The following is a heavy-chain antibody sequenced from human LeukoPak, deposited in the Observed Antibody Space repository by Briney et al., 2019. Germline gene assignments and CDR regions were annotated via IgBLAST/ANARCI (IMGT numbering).Heavy chain of an antibody. D-gene: IGHD3-16*01. CDR3: ARARFGPLRAPTRQMYNWFDP. CDR2: MNPNSGNT. CDR1: GYTFSIYG. Sequence: ASVRVSCKASGYTFSIYGFSWVRQAPGQGLEWMGWMNPNSGNTGYAQKFQGRVTMTRNTSISTAYMELSSLRSEDTAVYYCARARFGPLRAPTRQMYNWFDPWGQGTLVTVSS. V-gene: IGHV1-8*02. J-gene: IGHJ5*02.